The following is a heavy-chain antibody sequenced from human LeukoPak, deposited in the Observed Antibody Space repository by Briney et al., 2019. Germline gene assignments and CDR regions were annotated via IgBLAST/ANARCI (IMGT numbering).Heavy chain of an antibody. CDR1: GFTFTNAA. V-gene: IGHV1-58*01. CDR2: IVVGSGNT. J-gene: IGHJ4*02. CDR3: ARLRGGPHIGSYGYYVDY. D-gene: IGHD5-18*01. Sequence: SLKVSCKASGFTFTNAAVQWVRQARGQRLEWMGWIVVGSGNTNYAQNFQGRVTITRDMSTSTAYMELSSLRSEDTAVYYCARLRGGPHIGSYGYYVDYWGQGTLVTVSS.